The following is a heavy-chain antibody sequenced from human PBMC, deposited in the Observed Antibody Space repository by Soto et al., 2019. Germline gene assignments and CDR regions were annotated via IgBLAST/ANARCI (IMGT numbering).Heavy chain of an antibody. V-gene: IGHV4-59*08. Sequence: SETLSLTCTVSGGSISSYYWSWIRQPPGKGLEWIGYIYYSGSTNYNPSLKSRVTISVATSKNQFSLKLSSVTAADTAVYYCARLQKQLAAFAGFDPWGQGTLVTVSS. D-gene: IGHD6-6*01. CDR3: ARLQKQLAAFAGFDP. J-gene: IGHJ5*02. CDR1: GGSISSYY. CDR2: IYYSGST.